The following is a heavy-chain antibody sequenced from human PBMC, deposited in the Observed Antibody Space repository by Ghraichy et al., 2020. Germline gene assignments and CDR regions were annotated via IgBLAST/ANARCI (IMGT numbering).Heavy chain of an antibody. V-gene: IGHV4-4*02. CDR1: GGSVTSLDW. J-gene: IGHJ6*03. D-gene: IGHD3-3*01. CDR2: RFHSGYT. Sequence: SETLSLTCAVSGGSVTSLDWWTWVRRPPGKGLEWIEERFHSGYTNYNPSLRSRVSISLDKSENKFSLTLFSVTAADTAVYYCAKRVATPYYYMDVWGQGTTVIVSS. CDR3: AKRVATPYYYMDV.